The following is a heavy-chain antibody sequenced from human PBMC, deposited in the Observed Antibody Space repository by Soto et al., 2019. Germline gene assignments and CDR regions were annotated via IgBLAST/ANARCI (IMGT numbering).Heavy chain of an antibody. D-gene: IGHD6-6*01. CDR1: GGTFSSYA. CDR2: IIPIFGTA. J-gene: IGHJ4*02. CDR3: ASQTVGDAARPPFGY. Sequence: QVQLVQSGAEVKKPGSSVKVSCKASGGTFSSYAISWVRQAPGQGLEWMGGIIPIFGTANYAQKFQGRVTITADESXTTAYMELSSLRSEDTAVYYCASQTVGDAARPPFGYWGQGTLVTVSS. V-gene: IGHV1-69*12.